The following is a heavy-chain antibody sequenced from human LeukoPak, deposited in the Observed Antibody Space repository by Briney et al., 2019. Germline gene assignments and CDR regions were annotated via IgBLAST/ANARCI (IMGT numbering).Heavy chain of an antibody. J-gene: IGHJ4*02. Sequence: SVKVSCKASGGTFSSYAISWVRQAPGQGLEWMGRIIPIFGIANYAQKFQGRVTITADKSTSTAYMELSSLRSEDTAVYYCASGGYYDSSGYYEGEFDHWGQGTLVTVSS. D-gene: IGHD3-22*01. CDR2: IIPIFGIA. CDR1: GGTFSSYA. V-gene: IGHV1-69*04. CDR3: ASGGYYDSSGYYEGEFDH.